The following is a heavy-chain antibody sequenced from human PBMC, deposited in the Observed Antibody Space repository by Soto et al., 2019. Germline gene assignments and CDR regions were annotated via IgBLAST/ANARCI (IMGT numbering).Heavy chain of an antibody. CDR3: AKDWGSSGWFNWFDP. J-gene: IGHJ5*02. V-gene: IGHV3-30*18. CDR2: ISHDGSNT. CDR1: GFTLSNTG. D-gene: IGHD6-19*01. Sequence: QVQLVESGGGVVQPARSLRLSCVASGFTLSNTGMHWVRQAPGKALEWVAMISHDGSNTYYGDSVKGRVTISRDNSWNTVYLQLDSLRPEDTSVYYCAKDWGSSGWFNWFDPWGQGTLVTVSS.